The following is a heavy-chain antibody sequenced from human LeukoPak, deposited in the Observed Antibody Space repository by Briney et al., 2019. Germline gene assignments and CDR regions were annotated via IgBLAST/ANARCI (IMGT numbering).Heavy chain of an antibody. V-gene: IGHV3-11*04. CDR1: GFTFSDYY. CDR3: VRDNGYCSSTSCYYYYMDV. Sequence: GGSLRLSCAASGFTFSDYYMSWIRQAPGKGLEWVSYISSSGSTIYYADSVKGRFTISRDNAKNSLYLQMNSLRAEDTAVYYCVRDNGYCSSTSCYYYYMDVWGKGATVTISS. CDR2: ISSSGSTI. J-gene: IGHJ6*03. D-gene: IGHD2-2*03.